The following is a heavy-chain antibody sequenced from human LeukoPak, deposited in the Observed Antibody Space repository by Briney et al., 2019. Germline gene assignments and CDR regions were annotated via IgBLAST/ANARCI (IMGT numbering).Heavy chain of an antibody. CDR2: IYYSGST. Sequence: SETLSLTCTVSGGSISSSSYYWGWIRQPPGKGLEWIGSIYYSGSTYYNPSLKSRVTISVDTSKNQFSLKLSSVTAADTAVYYCARLMVVPAARFDYWGQGTLVTVSS. J-gene: IGHJ4*02. D-gene: IGHD2-2*01. CDR1: GGSISSSSYY. CDR3: ARLMVVPAARFDY. V-gene: IGHV4-39*07.